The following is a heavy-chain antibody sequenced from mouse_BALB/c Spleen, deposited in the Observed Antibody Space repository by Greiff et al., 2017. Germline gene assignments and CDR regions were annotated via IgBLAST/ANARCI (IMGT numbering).Heavy chain of an antibody. CDR3: ARQDGNSFAY. Sequence: EVMLVESGGGLVQPGGFLKLSCAASGFTFSSYTMSWVRQTPEKRLEWVAYISNGGGSTYYPDTVKGRFTISRDNAKNTLYLQMSSLKSEDTAMYYCARQDGNSFAYWGQGTLVTVSA. CDR1: GFTFSSYT. D-gene: IGHD2-1*01. CDR2: ISNGGGST. J-gene: IGHJ3*01. V-gene: IGHV5-12-2*01.